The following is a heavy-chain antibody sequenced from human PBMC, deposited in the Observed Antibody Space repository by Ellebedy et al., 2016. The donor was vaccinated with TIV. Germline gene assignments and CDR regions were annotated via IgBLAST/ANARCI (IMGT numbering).Heavy chain of an antibody. J-gene: IGHJ5*02. CDR2: IIPIFGTA. V-gene: IGHV1-69*13. Sequence: AASVKVSCKASGYTFTGYYMHWVRQAPGQGLEWMGGIIPIFGTANYAQKFQGRVTITADESTSTAYMELSSLRSEDTAVYYCARGVSTRRVNWFDPWGQGTLVTVSS. CDR3: ARGVSTRRVNWFDP. CDR1: GYTFTGYY. D-gene: IGHD2/OR15-2a*01.